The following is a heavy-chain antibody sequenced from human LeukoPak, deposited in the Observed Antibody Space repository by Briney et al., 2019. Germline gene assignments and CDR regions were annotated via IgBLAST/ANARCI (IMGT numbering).Heavy chain of an antibody. V-gene: IGHV4-4*07. CDR3: ARVGFIWPHYFFDY. D-gene: IGHD1-26*01. CDR1: GGSISGYY. CDR2: IYTSGST. Sequence: SETLSLTCSVSGGSISGYYWSWTRQPAGKGLEWIGRIYTSGSTNYNPSLKSRVTMSVDTSKNQFSLKLSYVTAADTAVYYCARVGFIWPHYFFDYWGQGTLVTVSS. J-gene: IGHJ4*02.